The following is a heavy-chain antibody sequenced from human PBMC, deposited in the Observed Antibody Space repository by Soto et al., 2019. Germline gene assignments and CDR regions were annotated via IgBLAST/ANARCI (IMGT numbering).Heavy chain of an antibody. CDR3: ARIASSGRGWDV. Sequence: EVQLVESGGGLVQPGGSLRLSCVDSGFTFSSYWMSWVRQAPVKGLEWVGNIKQVGSEENYVDSVKGRFTISRDNAKNSMYLQMNSLRAEDTAVYYCARIASSGRGWDVWGQGTTVVVSS. J-gene: IGHJ6*02. CDR2: IKQVGSEE. V-gene: IGHV3-7*01. D-gene: IGHD3-10*01. CDR1: GFTFSSYW.